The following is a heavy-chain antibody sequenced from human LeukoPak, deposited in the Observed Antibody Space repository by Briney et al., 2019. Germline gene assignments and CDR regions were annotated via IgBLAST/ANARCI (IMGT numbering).Heavy chain of an antibody. V-gene: IGHV3-74*01. CDR3: ILAAVDY. Sequence: GGSLRLSCAASGFTFSKHWMHWVRQAPGKGLVWVSRINSDGSSTTYADSVKGRFTISRDNAKDTLYLQMNSLKTEDTAVYYCILAAVDYWGQGTLVTVSS. CDR2: INSDGSST. J-gene: IGHJ4*02. D-gene: IGHD6-13*01. CDR1: GFTFSKHW.